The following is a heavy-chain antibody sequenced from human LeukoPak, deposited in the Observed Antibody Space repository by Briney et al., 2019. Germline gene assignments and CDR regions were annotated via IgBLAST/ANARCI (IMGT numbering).Heavy chain of an antibody. CDR3: AKPYSSSNGFDY. D-gene: IGHD6-13*01. CDR1: GFTFSSYE. J-gene: IGHJ4*02. CDR2: ISSSSSYI. Sequence: GGSLRLSCAASGFTFSSYEMNWVRQAPGKGLEWVSSISSSSSYIYYADSVKGRFTISRDNSKNTLYLQMNSLRAEDTAVYYCAKPYSSSNGFDYWGQGTLVTVSS. V-gene: IGHV3-21*04.